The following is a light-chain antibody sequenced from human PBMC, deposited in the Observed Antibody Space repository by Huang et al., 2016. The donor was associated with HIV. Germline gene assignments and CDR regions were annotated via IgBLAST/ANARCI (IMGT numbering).Light chain of an antibody. CDR3: QQSYSSWWT. CDR2: KAS. V-gene: IGKV1-39*01. CDR1: QSIGNK. Sequence: DIQMTQSPSSLSASVGDTVTITCRASQSIGNKLHWYQQKPGKAPHLLMSKASNLQSGVPSRFSGSGSGTDFTLTIRGLQPEDFAVYYCQQSYSSWWTFGQGTKVEI. J-gene: IGKJ1*01.